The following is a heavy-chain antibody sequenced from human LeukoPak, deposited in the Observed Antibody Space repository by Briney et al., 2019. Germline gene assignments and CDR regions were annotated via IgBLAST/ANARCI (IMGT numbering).Heavy chain of an antibody. CDR1: GYPFTSYY. CDR2: INPSGGST. V-gene: IGHV1-46*01. D-gene: IGHD3-10*01. Sequence: ASVKVSCKASGYPFTSYYMHWVRQAPGQGLEWMGIINPSGGSTSYAQKFQGRVTITADESTSTAYMELSSLRSEDTAVYYCARAPRYYYGSGSYYSYWGQGTLVAVSS. J-gene: IGHJ4*02. CDR3: ARAPRYYYGSGSYYSY.